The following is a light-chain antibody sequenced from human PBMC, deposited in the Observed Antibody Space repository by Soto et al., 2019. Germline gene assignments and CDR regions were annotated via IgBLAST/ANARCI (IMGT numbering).Light chain of an antibody. J-gene: IGLJ3*02. CDR2: EVS. Sequence: QSVLTLPASVSGSPGQSITISCTGTSSDVGGYKYVSWYQQHPGKGPKLMIYEVSYRPSGVSNRFSASKSGNTASLTISGLQAEDEADYYCSSYTSTNTLVFGGGTQLTVL. CDR1: SSDVGGYKY. V-gene: IGLV2-14*01. CDR3: SSYTSTNTLV.